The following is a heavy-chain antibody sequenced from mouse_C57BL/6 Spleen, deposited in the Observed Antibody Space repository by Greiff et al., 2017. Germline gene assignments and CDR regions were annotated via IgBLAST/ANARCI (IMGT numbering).Heavy chain of an antibody. CDR2: INPNYGTT. CDR1: GYSFTDYN. D-gene: IGHD1-1*01. V-gene: IGHV1-39*01. J-gene: IGHJ4*01. CDR3: ARQRISYYEGGDMDY. Sequence: VQLQQPGPELVKPGASVKISCKASGYSFTDYNMNWVKQSNGKSLEWIGVINPNYGTTSYNQKFKGKATLTVDQSSSTAYMQLNSLTSEDSAVYDSARQRISYYEGGDMDYWGQGTSVTVSS.